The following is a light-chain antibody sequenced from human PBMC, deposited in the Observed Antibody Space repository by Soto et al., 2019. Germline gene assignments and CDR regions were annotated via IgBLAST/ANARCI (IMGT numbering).Light chain of an antibody. CDR2: DAS. J-gene: IGKJ1*01. CDR3: QHYNSYSEA. CDR1: QSVNKW. Sequence: DIQMTQSPSTLSASVGARVPITCRASQSVNKWLAWFQQNPGKVPKLLIFDASTLQTGVPSRFGGGGSGTEFTLTISSLQPDDFATYYCQHYNSYSEAFGQGTKVDI. V-gene: IGKV1-5*01.